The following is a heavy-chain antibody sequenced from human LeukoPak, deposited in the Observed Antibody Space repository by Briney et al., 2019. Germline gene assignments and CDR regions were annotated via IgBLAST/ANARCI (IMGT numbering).Heavy chain of an antibody. D-gene: IGHD2-2*01. CDR2: ISGSGGST. CDR3: AKVASSSTSCYAVDY. CDR1: GFTFSSYA. V-gene: IGHV3-23*01. Sequence: GGSLRLTCAASGFTFSSYAMSWVRQAPGKGLEWVSAISGSGGSTYYADSVKGRFTISRDNSKNTLYLQMNSLRAEDTAVYYCAKVASSSTSCYAVDYWGQGTLVTVSS. J-gene: IGHJ4*02.